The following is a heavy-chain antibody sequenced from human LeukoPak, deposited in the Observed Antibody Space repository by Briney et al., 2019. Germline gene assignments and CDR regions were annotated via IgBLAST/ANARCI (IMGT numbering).Heavy chain of an antibody. CDR3: ARADSYCSSTSCYTYYFDY. CDR1: GFPFSSFA. CDR2: ISSSSSYI. Sequence: PGGSLRLSCAASGFPFSSFAMNWVRQAPGKGLEWVSSISSSSSYIYYADSVKGRFTISRDNAKNSLYLQMNSLRAEDTAVYYCARADSYCSSTSCYTYYFDYWGQGTLVTVSS. V-gene: IGHV3-21*01. J-gene: IGHJ4*02. D-gene: IGHD2-2*02.